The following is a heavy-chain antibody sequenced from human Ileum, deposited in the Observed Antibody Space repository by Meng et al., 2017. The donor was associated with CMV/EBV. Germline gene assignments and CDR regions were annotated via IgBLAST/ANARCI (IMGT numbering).Heavy chain of an antibody. CDR2: IKRNGFGETP. CDR1: GFPFSDAW. CDR3: AWDNNGFYFGPY. J-gene: IGHJ4*02. V-gene: IGHV3-15*07. D-gene: IGHD3-22*01. Sequence: ASGFPFSDAWMNWVRQAPGKGLEWVGRIKRNGFGETPEYAAPVRGRFTISRDDSENKVYLQMNSLRTEDTAVYYCAWDNNGFYFGPYWGQGTLVTVSS.